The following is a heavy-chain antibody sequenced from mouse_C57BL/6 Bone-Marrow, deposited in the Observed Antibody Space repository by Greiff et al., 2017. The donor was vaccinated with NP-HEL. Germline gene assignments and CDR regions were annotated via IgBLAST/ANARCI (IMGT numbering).Heavy chain of an antibody. V-gene: IGHV6-3*01. Sequence: EVMLVESGGGLVQPGGSMKLSCVASGFTFSNYWMNWVRQSPEKGLEWVAQIRLKSDNYATHYAESVKGRFTISRDDSKSSGYLQMNNVRAEDTGIYYCTAYFDVWGTGTTVTVSS. CDR1: GFTFSNYW. CDR2: IRLKSDNYAT. CDR3: TAYFDV. J-gene: IGHJ1*03.